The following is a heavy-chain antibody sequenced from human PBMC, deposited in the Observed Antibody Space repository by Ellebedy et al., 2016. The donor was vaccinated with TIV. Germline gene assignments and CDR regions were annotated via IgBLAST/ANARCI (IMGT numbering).Heavy chain of an antibody. CDR2: IHQDGGEK. Sequence: GESLKISCAASGFTISRHWMTWVRQGQGKGLEWVANIHQDGGEKNYVDSVRGRFTISRDNAKNSLYLQMNSLRAEGTAVYYCARRTVINPEGDAYDIWGQGTKVTVSS. CDR3: ARRTVINPEGDAYDI. V-gene: IGHV3-7*01. CDR1: GFTISRHW. D-gene: IGHD4-23*01. J-gene: IGHJ3*02.